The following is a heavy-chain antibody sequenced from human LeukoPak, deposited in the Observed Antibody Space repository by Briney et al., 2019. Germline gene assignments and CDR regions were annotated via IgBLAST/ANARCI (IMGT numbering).Heavy chain of an antibody. J-gene: IGHJ4*02. V-gene: IGHV3-7*05. CDR2: IKQDGSEK. D-gene: IGHD5/OR15-5a*01. Sequence: PGGSLRLSCAASGFTFSSFWMTWARQAPGKGLEWVANIKQDGSEKYYVDSVKGRFTISRDNAKNSLYLQMNSLRAEDTAVYYCVSTATFDCWGQGTLVTVSS. CDR1: GFTFSSFW. CDR3: VSTATFDC.